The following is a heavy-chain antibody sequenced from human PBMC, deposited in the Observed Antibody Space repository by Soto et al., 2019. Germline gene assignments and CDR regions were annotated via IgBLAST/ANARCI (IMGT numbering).Heavy chain of an antibody. V-gene: IGHV1-69*12. Sequence: QVQLVQSGAEVKKPGSSVKVSCKASGGTFSSYAISWVRQAPGQGLEWMGEIIPIFGTANYAQKFQGRGTSSAEESTSTAYLELSCMRSEDTAVYYCAGDRGPSSGYYPYWFDPWGEATLITVSS. J-gene: IGHJ5*02. CDR2: IIPIFGTA. D-gene: IGHD3-22*01. CDR3: AGDRGPSSGYYPYWFDP. CDR1: GGTFSSYA.